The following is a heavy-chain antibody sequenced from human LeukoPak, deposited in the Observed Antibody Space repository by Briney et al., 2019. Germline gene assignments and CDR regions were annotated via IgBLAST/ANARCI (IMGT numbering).Heavy chain of an antibody. D-gene: IGHD5-24*01. CDR1: GYTFTGYY. CDR3: ARDRMATTSYFDY. J-gene: IGHJ4*02. V-gene: IGHV1-2*02. CDR2: INPNSGGT. Sequence: ASVKVSCKASGYTFTGYYMHWVRQAPGQGLEWMGWINPNSGGTNYAQKVQGRVTMTRDTSISTAYMELSRLRSDDTAVYYCARDRMATTSYFDYWGQGTLVTVSS.